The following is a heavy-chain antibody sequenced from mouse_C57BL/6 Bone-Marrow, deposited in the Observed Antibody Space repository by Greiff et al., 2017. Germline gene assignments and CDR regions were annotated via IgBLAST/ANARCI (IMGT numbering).Heavy chain of an antibody. CDR1: GFNITDDY. V-gene: IGHV14-4*01. CDR3: NINAEEEAY. Sequence: VQLQQSGAELVRPGASVKLSCTASGFNITDDYMHWVKQRPEQGLEWIGWIDPENGDTEYASKVQGKATITADTSTNTPYLQLSSLTSEDTAVRYCNINAEEEAYWGQGTLVTVSA. CDR2: IDPENGDT. J-gene: IGHJ3*01.